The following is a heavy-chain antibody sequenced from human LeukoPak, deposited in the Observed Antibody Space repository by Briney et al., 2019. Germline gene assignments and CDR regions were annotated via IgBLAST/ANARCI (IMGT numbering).Heavy chain of an antibody. V-gene: IGHV4-59*08. J-gene: IGHJ4*02. D-gene: IGHD1-26*01. CDR1: GGSISSYY. CDR3: ARRQDLVGANFDY. Sequence: SETLSLTCTVSGGSISSYYWSWIRQPPGKGLEWIGYIYYNGSTNYNPSLKSRVTISVDTSKNQFSLKLSSVTAADTAVYYCARRQDLVGANFDYWGQGTLVTVSS. CDR2: IYYNGST.